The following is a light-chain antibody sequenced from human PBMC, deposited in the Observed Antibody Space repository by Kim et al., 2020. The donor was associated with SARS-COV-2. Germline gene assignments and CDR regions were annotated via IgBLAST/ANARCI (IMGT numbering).Light chain of an antibody. J-gene: IGLJ2*01. V-gene: IGLV1-47*01. Sequence: VSISCCGSSSTIGSNYVYWYQQLPGTAPKLLIYRNNQRPSGVPDRFSGSKSGTSASLAISGLRSEDEADYYCAAWDDSLSGRGVVFGGGTQLTVL. CDR1: SSTIGSNY. CDR2: RNN. CDR3: AAWDDSLSGRGVV.